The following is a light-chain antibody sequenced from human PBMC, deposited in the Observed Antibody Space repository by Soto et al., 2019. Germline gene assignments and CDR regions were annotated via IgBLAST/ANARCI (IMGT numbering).Light chain of an antibody. CDR2: EVS. Sequence: QSVLTQPASVSGSPGQSITISCTGTSSDVGSYNLVSWYQQHPGKAPKLMIYEVSKRPSGVSNRFSGSKSGNTASLTISGLQAEDEADDYCCSYAGSSTFAFGGGTKLNVL. CDR1: SSDVGSYNL. J-gene: IGLJ2*01. CDR3: CSYAGSSTFA. V-gene: IGLV2-23*02.